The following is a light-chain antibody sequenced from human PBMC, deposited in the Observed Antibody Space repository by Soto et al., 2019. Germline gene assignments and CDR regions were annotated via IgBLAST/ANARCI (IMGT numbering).Light chain of an antibody. CDR3: SSYTSSIKV. CDR2: DVS. Sequence: QSVLTQPASVSGSPGQSITISCTGTNSDVGGYNYVSWYQQHPGKAPKLMIYDVSNRPSGVSNRFSGSKSGNTASLTISGLQAEDEADYYCSSYTSSIKVFGTGTKVTVL. CDR1: NSDVGGYNY. V-gene: IGLV2-14*01. J-gene: IGLJ1*01.